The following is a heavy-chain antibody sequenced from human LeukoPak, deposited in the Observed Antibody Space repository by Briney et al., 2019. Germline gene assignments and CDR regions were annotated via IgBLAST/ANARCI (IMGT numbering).Heavy chain of an antibody. CDR2: ISYDGSNK. V-gene: IGHV3-30-3*01. CDR1: GFTFSSYA. Sequence: PGGSLRLSCAASGFTFSSYAMHWVRQAPGKGLEWVAVISYDGSNKYYADSVKGRFTISRDNSKNTLCLQMNSLRAEDTAVYYCARGRWTYSYGFSDYWGQGTLVTVSS. D-gene: IGHD5-18*01. CDR3: ARGRWTYSYGFSDY. J-gene: IGHJ4*02.